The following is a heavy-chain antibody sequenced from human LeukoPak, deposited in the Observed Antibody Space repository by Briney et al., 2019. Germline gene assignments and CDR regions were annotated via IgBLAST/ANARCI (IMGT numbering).Heavy chain of an antibody. D-gene: IGHD6-19*01. CDR1: GFTFSSYG. CDR3: AKDRWGAVASFDY. V-gene: IGHV3-30*02. CDR2: IRYDGNNK. Sequence: GGSLRLSCAASGFTFSSYGMHWVRQAPGKGLEWVSVIRYDGNNKYYADSVKGRFTISRDNSKNTLYLQMNSLESEDTAVYYCAKDRWGAVASFDYWGQGTLVTVSS. J-gene: IGHJ4*02.